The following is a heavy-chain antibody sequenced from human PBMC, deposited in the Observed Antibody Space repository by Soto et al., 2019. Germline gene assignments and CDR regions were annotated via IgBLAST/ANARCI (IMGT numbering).Heavy chain of an antibody. V-gene: IGHV3-30-3*01. J-gene: IGHJ6*02. Sequence: PGGSLRLSCAASGFTFSSYAMHWVRQAPGKGLEWVAVISYDGSNKYYADSVKGRFTISRDNSKNTLYLQMNSLRAEDTAVYYCARDREVGASHYGMAVWGQGTTVTVSS. D-gene: IGHD1-26*01. CDR2: ISYDGSNK. CDR3: ARDREVGASHYGMAV. CDR1: GFTFSSYA.